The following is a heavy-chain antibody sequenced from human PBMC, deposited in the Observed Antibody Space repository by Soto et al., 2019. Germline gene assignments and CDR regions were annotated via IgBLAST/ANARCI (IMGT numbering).Heavy chain of an antibody. J-gene: IGHJ4*02. CDR3: VEGWNDF. CDR1: GFIFSSAW. D-gene: IGHD1-1*01. CDR2: IKSKSDGGTR. V-gene: IGHV3-15*01. Sequence: EVQVVESGGDLVKPGGSLRLSCAPSGFIFSSAWMSWVRQAPGKGLEWVGRIKSKSDGGTRDYAAPVNGRFNISRDDSKNMVYLQMNSLTDEDTAVYYCVEGWNDFWGQGTLVTVSS.